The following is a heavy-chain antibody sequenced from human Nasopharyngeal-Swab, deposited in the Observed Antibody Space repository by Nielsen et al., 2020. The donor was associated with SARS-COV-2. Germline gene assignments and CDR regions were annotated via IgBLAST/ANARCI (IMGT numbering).Heavy chain of an antibody. V-gene: IGHV3-9*01. CDR3: AKILGSGWYGGNLFDY. CDR1: GFTFDDYA. D-gene: IGHD6-19*01. Sequence: SLKISCAASGFTFDDYAMHWVRQAPGKGLEWVSGISWNSGSIGYADSVKGRFTISRANAKNSLYLQMNSLRAEDTALYYCAKILGSGWYGGNLFDYWGQGTLVTVSS. J-gene: IGHJ4*02. CDR2: ISWNSGSI.